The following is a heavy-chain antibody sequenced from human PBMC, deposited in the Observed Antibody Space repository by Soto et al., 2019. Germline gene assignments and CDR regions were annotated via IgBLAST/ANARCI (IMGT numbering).Heavy chain of an antibody. D-gene: IGHD2-8*01. V-gene: IGHV1-69*02. Sequence: QVQLVQSGAEVKKPGSSVKVSCKASGGTFSSYTISWVRQAPGQGLEWMGRIIPILAIANYAQKFQGRVTSNADKSTGTAYMELSSLSAEYTAVYYCARVPTTVYASSYFDYWGQGTLVTVSS. CDR3: ARVPTTVYASSYFDY. J-gene: IGHJ4*02. CDR1: GGTFSSYT. CDR2: IIPILAIA.